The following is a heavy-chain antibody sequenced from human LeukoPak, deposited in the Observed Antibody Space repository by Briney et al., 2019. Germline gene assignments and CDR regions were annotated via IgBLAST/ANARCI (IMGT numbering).Heavy chain of an antibody. D-gene: IGHD3-10*01. V-gene: IGHV3-23*01. CDR3: AKAPQAMVRGVFDY. Sequence: GGSLRLSCAASGFTFSTYAVNWVRQAPGKGLEWVSAISGSGGSTYYADSVKGRFTISRDNSKNTLYLQMNSLRAEDTAVYYCAKAPQAMVRGVFDYWGQGTLVTVSS. J-gene: IGHJ4*02. CDR2: ISGSGGST. CDR1: GFTFSTYA.